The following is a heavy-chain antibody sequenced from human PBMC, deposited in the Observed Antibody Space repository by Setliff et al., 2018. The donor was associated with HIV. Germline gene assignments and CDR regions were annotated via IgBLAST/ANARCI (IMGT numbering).Heavy chain of an antibody. V-gene: IGHV3-48*04. CDR3: ARGRNRNYVVYGMDV. Sequence: GGSLRLSCAASGFTFSDYGFHWVRQAPGKGLEWVSYISSSGGTIYYADSVKGRFTISRDNAKKSLYLQMNSLRADDTAVYYCARGRNRNYVVYGMDVWGQGTTVTVSS. D-gene: IGHD1-7*01. J-gene: IGHJ6*02. CDR2: ISSSGGTI. CDR1: GFTFSDYG.